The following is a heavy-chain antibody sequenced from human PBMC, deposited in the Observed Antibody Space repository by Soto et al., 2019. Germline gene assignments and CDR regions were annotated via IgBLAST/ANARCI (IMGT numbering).Heavy chain of an antibody. V-gene: IGHV3-15*07. CDR3: TTGATRSYYYYAMDV. CDR1: GLTLSDAW. CDR2: IKRKTDGGTT. D-gene: IGHD2-2*01. Sequence: EVQLVESGGGLVKPGGSLRLSCAASGLTLSDAWMNWVRQAPGKGLEWVGRIKRKTDGGTTDYAAPVKGRFTISRDDSKNTLFLQMNSLKSEDTAVYYCTTGATRSYYYYAMDVWGQGTTVTVSS. J-gene: IGHJ6*02.